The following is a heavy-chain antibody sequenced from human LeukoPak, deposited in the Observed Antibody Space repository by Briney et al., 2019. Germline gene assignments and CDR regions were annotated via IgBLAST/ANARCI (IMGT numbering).Heavy chain of an antibody. Sequence: NPSETLSLTCTVSGGSISSYYWSWIRQPPGTGLEWIGYIYYSGSTNYNPSLKSRVTISVDTSKNQFSLKLSSVTAADTAVYYCARDSTHCSSTSCYTYHSYWGQGTLVTVSS. V-gene: IGHV4-59*01. J-gene: IGHJ4*02. CDR2: IYYSGST. CDR1: GGSISSYY. CDR3: ARDSTHCSSTSCYTYHSY. D-gene: IGHD2-2*02.